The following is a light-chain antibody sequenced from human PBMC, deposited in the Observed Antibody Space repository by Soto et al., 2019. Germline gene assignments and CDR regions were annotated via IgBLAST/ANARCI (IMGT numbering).Light chain of an antibody. V-gene: IGKV3-20*01. CDR1: QAVGSSL. CDR3: QQGGGSLWT. CDR2: GAS. J-gene: IGKJ1*01. Sequence: EIVLTQSPGTLSMSPGERATLSCRASQAVGSSLLAWYQHKPGQAPRLVIYGASSRATGIPDRFSGSGSGIDFTLTISILEPEDFAVYYCQQGGGSLWTFGQGTKVEIK.